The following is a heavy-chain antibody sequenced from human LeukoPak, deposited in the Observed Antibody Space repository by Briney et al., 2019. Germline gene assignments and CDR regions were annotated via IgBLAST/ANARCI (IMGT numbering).Heavy chain of an antibody. V-gene: IGHV3-48*03. CDR3: ARDSPMISGPYYHYYMDV. Sequence: GGSLRLSCAASGFTFSSYEMNWVRQAPGKGLEWVSYISSSGSTIYYADSVKGRFTISRDNAKNSLYLQMDSLRAEDTAVYYCARDSPMISGPYYHYYMDVWGKGTTVTISS. CDR2: ISSSGSTI. J-gene: IGHJ6*03. D-gene: IGHD3/OR15-3a*01. CDR1: GFTFSSYE.